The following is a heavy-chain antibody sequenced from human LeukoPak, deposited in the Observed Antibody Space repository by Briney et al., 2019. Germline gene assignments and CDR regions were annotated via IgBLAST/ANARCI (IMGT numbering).Heavy chain of an antibody. CDR3: ARDLWDTAMSTAMDV. D-gene: IGHD5-18*01. CDR1: GFTFSSYS. CDR2: ISYDGSNK. J-gene: IGHJ6*02. V-gene: IGHV3-30*03. Sequence: PGGSLRLSCAASGFTFSSYSMHWVRQAPGKGLEWVAVISYDGSNKYYADSVKGRFTISRDNSKNTLYLQMNSLRAEDTAVYYCARDLWDTAMSTAMDVWGQGTTVTVSS.